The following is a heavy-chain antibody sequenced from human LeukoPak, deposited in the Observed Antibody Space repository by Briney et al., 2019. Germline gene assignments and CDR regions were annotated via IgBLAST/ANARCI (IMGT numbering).Heavy chain of an antibody. CDR2: ISNDGSHK. D-gene: IGHD4-23*01. J-gene: IGHJ4*02. CDR3: ARDPNRLADYGGDYFDH. Sequence: PAGSLRHSCAASGFPFSSYAMHCVRQGPGYGLEWVAVISNDGSHKYYADSVKGRFIISRDNSKNTLSLQMNTLRPDDTAVFYCARDPNRLADYGGDYFDHWGQGTLVTVSS. V-gene: IGHV3-30*03. CDR1: GFPFSSYA.